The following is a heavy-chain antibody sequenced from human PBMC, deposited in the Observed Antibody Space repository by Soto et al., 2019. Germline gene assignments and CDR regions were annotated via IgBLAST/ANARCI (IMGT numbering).Heavy chain of an antibody. CDR1: GCTFRSYA. CDR3: ARDQFVAAAAPGWFDP. D-gene: IGHD6-13*01. V-gene: IGHV3-30-3*01. CDR2: ISYDGSNK. Sequence: SPRLYYTPSGCTFRSYAMHCVRQAPGKGLEWLAVISYDGSNKYYAASVKGRFTISRDNSKNTLYLQMNSLRAEDTAVYYCARDQFVAAAAPGWFDPWGQGTLVTISS. J-gene: IGHJ5*02.